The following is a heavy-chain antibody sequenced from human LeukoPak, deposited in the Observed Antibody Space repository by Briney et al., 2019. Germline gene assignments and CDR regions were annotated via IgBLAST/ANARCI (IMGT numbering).Heavy chain of an antibody. CDR2: IHYSGST. V-gene: IGHV4-59*08. CDR3: ARSRDGYNPLHFDY. CDR1: GGSISSYY. Sequence: PSETLSLTCTVSGGSISSYYWSWIRQPPGKGLEWIGYIHYSGSTNYNPSLKSRVTISVDTSKNQFSLKLSSVTAADTAVYYCARSRDGYNPLHFDYWGQGTLVTVSS. J-gene: IGHJ4*02. D-gene: IGHD5-24*01.